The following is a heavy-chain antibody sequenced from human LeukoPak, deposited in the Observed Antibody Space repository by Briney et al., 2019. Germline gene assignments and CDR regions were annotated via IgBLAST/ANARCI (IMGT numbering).Heavy chain of an antibody. CDR2: IFADEDT. Sequence: SETLSLTCTVSGGSISDFYWAWIRQPADKGLEYIGRIFADEDTKYNPNLNPSLKSRVTISVDTSKNQFSLKLSSVTAADTAVYYCARHEPPAPWISGATPSFDYWGQGTLVTVFS. CDR3: ARHEPPAPWISGATPSFDY. CDR1: GGSISDFY. J-gene: IGHJ4*02. V-gene: IGHV4-4*07. D-gene: IGHD2-15*01.